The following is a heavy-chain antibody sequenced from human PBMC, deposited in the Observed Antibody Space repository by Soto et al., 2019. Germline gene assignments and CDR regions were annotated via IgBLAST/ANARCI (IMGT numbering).Heavy chain of an antibody. CDR3: AKGNNWNDHLTD. CDR1: GFTFSSYA. Sequence: PGGSLRLSCAASGFTFSSYAMNWVRQAPGKGLERVSAISGSGGSTYYADSVKGRFTIARDNSKNTLYLQMSSLRVEDTAVYYCAKGNNWNDHLTDWGQGTLVTVSS. V-gene: IGHV3-23*01. CDR2: ISGSGGST. J-gene: IGHJ4*02. D-gene: IGHD1-1*01.